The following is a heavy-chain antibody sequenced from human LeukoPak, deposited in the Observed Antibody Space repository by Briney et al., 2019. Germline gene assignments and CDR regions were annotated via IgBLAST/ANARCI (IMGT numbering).Heavy chain of an antibody. CDR1: GFTVSSNY. Sequence: GGSLRLSCAASGFTVSSNYMSWVRQAPQKGLEWVSVIYIGGSTYYADSVKGRFTISRDNAKNSLYLQMNSLRADDTAVYYCARFAAGGSYYYYMDVWGKGTTVTVSS. V-gene: IGHV3-66*01. CDR2: IYIGGST. CDR3: ARFAAGGSYYYYMDV. J-gene: IGHJ6*03. D-gene: IGHD6-25*01.